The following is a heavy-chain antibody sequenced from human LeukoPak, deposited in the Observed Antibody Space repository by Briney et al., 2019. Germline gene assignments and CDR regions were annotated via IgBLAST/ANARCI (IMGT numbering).Heavy chain of an antibody. CDR2: IYYSGST. CDR3: ARRDTAMVTFDY. V-gene: IGHV4-59*01. J-gene: IGHJ4*02. CDR1: GGSISSYY. Sequence: SETLSLTCTVSGGSISSYYWSWIRQPPGKGLEWIGYIYYSGSTNYNPSLKSRVTISVDTSKNQFSLKPSSVTAADTAVYYCARRDTAMVTFDYWGQGTLVTVSS. D-gene: IGHD5-18*01.